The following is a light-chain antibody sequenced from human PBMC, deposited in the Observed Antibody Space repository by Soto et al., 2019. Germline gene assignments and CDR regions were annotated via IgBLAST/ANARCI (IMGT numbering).Light chain of an antibody. CDR3: QQRSDWPPT. V-gene: IGKV3-11*01. CDR1: QSIYKY. J-gene: IGKJ1*01. Sequence: EIVLTQSPATLSLSPGERATLSCRASQSIYKYLAWYQQKSGQAPRLLIYDASNRATGIPARFSGSGSGTDFTLTISSLEPEDFAVYYCQQRSDWPPTFGQGTKVDIK. CDR2: DAS.